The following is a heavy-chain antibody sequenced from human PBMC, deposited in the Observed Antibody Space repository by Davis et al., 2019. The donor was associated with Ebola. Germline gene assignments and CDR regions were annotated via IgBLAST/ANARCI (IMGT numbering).Heavy chain of an antibody. CDR2: ISSSSSYI. Sequence: GESLKISCAASGFTFSSYSMNWVRQAPGKGLEWVSSISSSSSYIYYADSVKGRFTISRDNAKNSLYLQMNSLRSDDTAVYYCAREITMVRGGGWFDPWGQGTLVTVSS. V-gene: IGHV3-21*04. CDR1: GFTFSSYS. J-gene: IGHJ5*02. CDR3: AREITMVRGGGWFDP. D-gene: IGHD3-10*01.